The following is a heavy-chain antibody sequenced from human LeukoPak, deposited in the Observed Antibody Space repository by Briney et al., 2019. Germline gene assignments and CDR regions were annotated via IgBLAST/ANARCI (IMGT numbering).Heavy chain of an antibody. D-gene: IGHD3-16*01. CDR1: GFTFADYW. CDR3: GRERNWGGSESDY. CDR2: IRQDESEK. V-gene: IGHV3-7*01. Sequence: GGSLRLSCTASGFTFADYWVTCVRQAPGKGLEWVANIRQDESEKYYVDSVKGRFTISRDNTANALYLHMNSLRADDTAVYYCGRERNWGGSESDYWGQGTLVTVSS. J-gene: IGHJ4*02.